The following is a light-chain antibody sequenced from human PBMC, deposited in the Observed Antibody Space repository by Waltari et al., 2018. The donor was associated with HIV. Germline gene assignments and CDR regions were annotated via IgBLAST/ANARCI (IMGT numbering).Light chain of an antibody. J-gene: IGKJ3*01. V-gene: IGKV2-28*01. CDR3: MQALQTPFT. CDR1: QSLLHSNGYNY. CDR2: LGS. Sequence: DIVMTQSPLSLSVTPGEPASISCRSSQSLLHSNGYNYLDWYLQKPGQSPQLLIYLGSNRASGVPDRFSGSRSGTDFTLKISRVEAEDVGVYYCMQALQTPFTFGPGTKVDIK.